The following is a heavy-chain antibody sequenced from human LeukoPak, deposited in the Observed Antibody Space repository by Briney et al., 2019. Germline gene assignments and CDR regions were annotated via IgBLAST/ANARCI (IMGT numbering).Heavy chain of an antibody. CDR1: GFTFSSYG. Sequence: GGSLRLSCAASGFTFSSYGMHWVRQAPGKGLEWVAVISYDGSNKYYADSVKGRFTISRDNSKNTLYLQMNSLRAEDTAVYYCAREGYGDYAGGGFDYWGQGTLVTVSS. CDR2: ISYDGSNK. V-gene: IGHV3-30*03. J-gene: IGHJ4*02. D-gene: IGHD4-17*01. CDR3: AREGYGDYAGGGFDY.